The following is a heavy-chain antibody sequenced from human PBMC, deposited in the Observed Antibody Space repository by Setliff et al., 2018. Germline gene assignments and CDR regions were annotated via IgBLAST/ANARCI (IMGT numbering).Heavy chain of an antibody. D-gene: IGHD3-10*01. J-gene: IGHJ4*02. CDR2: IRFDGSDK. Sequence: PGGSLRLSCELSGFTFSNFNMHWVRQSPGKGLEWLTFIRFDGSDKYYADSVKGRFTVSRANSRNTLYLQMSGLRLEDTAVYYCAKERSLRGLNSYYFDYWGQGILVTVSS. CDR1: GFTFSNFN. CDR3: AKERSLRGLNSYYFDY. V-gene: IGHV3-30*02.